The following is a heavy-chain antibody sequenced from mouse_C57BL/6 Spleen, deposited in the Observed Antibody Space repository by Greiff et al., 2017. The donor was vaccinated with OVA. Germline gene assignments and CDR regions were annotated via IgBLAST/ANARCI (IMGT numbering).Heavy chain of an antibody. V-gene: IGHV1-80*01. J-gene: IGHJ4*01. Sequence: VQVVESGAELVKPGASVKISCKASGYAFSSYWMNWVKQRPGKGLEWIGQIYPGDGDTNYNGKFKGKATLTADKSSSTAYMQLSSLTSEDSAVYFCARSSPYYAMDYWGQGTSVTVSS. CDR3: ARSSPYYAMDY. CDR1: GYAFSSYW. CDR2: IYPGDGDT.